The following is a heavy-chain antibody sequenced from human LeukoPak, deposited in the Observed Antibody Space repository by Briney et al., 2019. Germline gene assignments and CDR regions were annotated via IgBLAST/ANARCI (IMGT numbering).Heavy chain of an antibody. D-gene: IGHD3-10*01. Sequence: SETLSLTCAVSGGSISSGGYSWSWIRQPPGKGLEWIGYIYHSGSTYYNPSLKSRVTISVDRSKNQFSLNLNSVTAADTAVYYCARRGDYWGQGTLVTVSS. CDR3: ARRGDY. J-gene: IGHJ4*02. CDR2: IYHSGST. V-gene: IGHV4-30-2*01. CDR1: GGSISSGGYS.